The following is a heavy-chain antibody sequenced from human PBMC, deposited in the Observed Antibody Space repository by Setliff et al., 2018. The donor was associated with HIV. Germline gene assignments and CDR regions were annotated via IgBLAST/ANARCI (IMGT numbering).Heavy chain of an antibody. Sequence: ASVKVSCKASRSTFNSHTINWVRQAPGQWLDWMGVINPTGGSTRNTQKLQGRVAMTRDTSTNKVYMELSRLISDDTAVYYCARGPTVGAADYWGQGTLVTVSS. CDR1: RSTFNSHT. CDR3: ARGPTVGAADY. V-gene: IGHV1-46*02. CDR2: INPTGGST. J-gene: IGHJ4*02. D-gene: IGHD1-26*01.